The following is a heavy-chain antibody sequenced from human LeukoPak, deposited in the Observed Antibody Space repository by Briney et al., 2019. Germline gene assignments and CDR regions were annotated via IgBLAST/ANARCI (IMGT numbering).Heavy chain of an antibody. CDR2: IYSGGNT. Sequence: GGSLRLSCAVSGFTVSNNYMSWVRQAPGKGLEWVSVIYSGGNTYYADSVKGRFTISRDNSKNTLYLQMNSLRAEDTAVYYCARDPYYDSSGYYYPVYFDYWGQGTLVTVSS. D-gene: IGHD3-22*01. V-gene: IGHV3-53*01. CDR3: ARDPYYDSSGYYYPVYFDY. J-gene: IGHJ4*02. CDR1: GFTVSNNY.